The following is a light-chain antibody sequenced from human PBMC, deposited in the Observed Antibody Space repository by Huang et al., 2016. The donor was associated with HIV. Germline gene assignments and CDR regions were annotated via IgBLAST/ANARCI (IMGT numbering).Light chain of an antibody. J-gene: IGKJ4*01. V-gene: IGKV4-1*01. CDR1: QTFLYNSKSDSF. CDR2: GAS. CDR3: QQYSTIPT. Sequence: DIVVTQSPDSLAVLLCARATINCQSSQTFLYNSKSDSFIAWYQQRPGPSSKLLIPGASARQSGVPERFSGSVSETNFTLTRNGLQPEDVAIYCCQQYSTIPTFGGGTKVDI.